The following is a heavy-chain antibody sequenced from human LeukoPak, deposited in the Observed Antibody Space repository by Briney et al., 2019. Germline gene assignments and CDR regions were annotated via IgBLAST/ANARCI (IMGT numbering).Heavy chain of an antibody. CDR2: IRHSGST. J-gene: IGHJ4*02. D-gene: IGHD3-22*01. CDR3: ARVGAYYDTSGRYYFDY. V-gene: IGHV4-4*02. CDR1: GGSISSSHW. Sequence: PSETLSLTCTVSGGSISSSHWWTWVRQPPGKGLEWIGEIRHSGSTYYNPPLKSRVTISVDTSKNQFSLKLSSVTAADTAVYYCARVGAYYDTSGRYYFDYWGQGTLVTVSS.